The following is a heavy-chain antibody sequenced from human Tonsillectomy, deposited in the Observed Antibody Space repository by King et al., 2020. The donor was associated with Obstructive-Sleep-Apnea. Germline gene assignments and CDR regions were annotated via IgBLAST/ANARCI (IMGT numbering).Heavy chain of an antibody. V-gene: IGHV4-39*07. J-gene: IGHJ5*02. CDR3: ARDSEHCSGGSCYSSQDWFDP. D-gene: IGHD2-15*01. CDR2: IYYSGST. Sequence: QLQESGPGLVKPLETLSLTCTVSGGSISSISYYWGWIRQPPGKGLEWIGSIYYSGSTYYNPSLKSRVTISVDTYKNQFSLKLSSVTAADTAVYYCARDSEHCSGGSCYSSQDWFDPWGQGTLVTVSS. CDR1: GGSISSISYY.